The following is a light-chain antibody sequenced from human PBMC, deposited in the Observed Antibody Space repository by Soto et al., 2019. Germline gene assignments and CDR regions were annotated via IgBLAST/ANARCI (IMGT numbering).Light chain of an antibody. CDR2: EVT. CDR3: SSYTKNRTLL. V-gene: IGLV2-14*01. CDR1: SSDIGAHNF. J-gene: IGLJ2*01. Sequence: QSVLTQPASVSGAPGQSITVSFTGTSSDIGAHNFVSWYQQHPGKAPSLIIYEVTNRPSGLSHRFSGYKSGNTASLIISGLHDEEEADYFCSSYTKNRTLLFGGGTKLTVL.